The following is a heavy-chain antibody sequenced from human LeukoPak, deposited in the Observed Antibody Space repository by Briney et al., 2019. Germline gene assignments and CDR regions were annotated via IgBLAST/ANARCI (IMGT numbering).Heavy chain of an antibody. J-gene: IGHJ4*02. Sequence: GGSLRLSCTASGFTFGDYAMSWFRQAPGKGLEWVGFIRSKAYGGTTEYAASVKGRFTISRDGSKSIAYLQMNSLKTEDTAVYYCTRDTQVVPAAIPFDYWGQGTLVTVSS. CDR1: GFTFGDYA. D-gene: IGHD2-2*02. V-gene: IGHV3-49*01. CDR3: TRDTQVVPAAIPFDY. CDR2: IRSKAYGGTT.